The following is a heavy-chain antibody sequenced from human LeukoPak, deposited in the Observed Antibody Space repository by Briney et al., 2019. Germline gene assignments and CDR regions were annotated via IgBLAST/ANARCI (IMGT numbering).Heavy chain of an antibody. V-gene: IGHV1-18*01. J-gene: IGHJ6*02. CDR1: GYTFTSYG. CDR2: ISAYNANT. D-gene: IGHD2-2*01. CDR3: ARDRERCSSTSCPIQYYYYGMDV. Sequence: ASVKVSCKASGYTFTSYGISWVRQAPGQGLEWMGWISAYNANTNYAQKLQGRVTMTTDTSTSTAYMELRSLRSDDTAVYYCARDRERCSSTSCPIQYYYYGMDVWGQGTTVTVSS.